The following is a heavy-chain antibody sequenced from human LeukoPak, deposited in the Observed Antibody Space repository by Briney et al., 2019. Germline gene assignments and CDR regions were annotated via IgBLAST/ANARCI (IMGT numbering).Heavy chain of an antibody. CDR2: ISSSSSYI. V-gene: IGHV3-21*01. Sequence: GGSLRLSCAASGFTFSSYSMNWVRQAPGKGLEWVSSISSSSSYIYYADSVKGRFTISRDNAKNSLYLQMNSLRAEDTAVYYCAREATNVSLWFGELGNLDWGQGTLVTVSS. CDR1: GFTFSSYS. J-gene: IGHJ4*02. CDR3: AREATNVSLWFGELGNLD. D-gene: IGHD3-10*01.